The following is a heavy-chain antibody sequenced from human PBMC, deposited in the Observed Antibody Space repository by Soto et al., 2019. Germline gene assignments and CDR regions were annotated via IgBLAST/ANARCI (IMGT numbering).Heavy chain of an antibody. D-gene: IGHD3-3*01. V-gene: IGHV4-38-2*02. CDR2: IYHSGSA. CDR3: ARVTIFDYWFAP. J-gene: IGHJ5*02. Sequence: SETLSLTCSVSGYSISDGYYLGWIRQSPGKGLEWIGNIYHSGSAYYSPSLKSRVTMSVDTSKNQVSLRLSSITASDTAVYYCARVTIFDYWFAPWGQGILVTVSS. CDR1: GYSISDGYY.